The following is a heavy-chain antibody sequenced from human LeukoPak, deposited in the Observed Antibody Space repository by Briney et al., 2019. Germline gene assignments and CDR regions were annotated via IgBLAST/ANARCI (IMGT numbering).Heavy chain of an antibody. Sequence: GGSLRLSCAASGFTFSTYWMHWLRQAPGKGLVWVSRINSGASSTSYADSLRGRFTISRDNAKNTLYLQMDSLRAEDTAVYYCARDYGPYYYGSGSYGVDHWGQGTLVTVSS. CDR1: GFTFSTYW. V-gene: IGHV3-74*01. D-gene: IGHD3-10*01. CDR3: ARDYGPYYYGSGSYGVDH. CDR2: INSGASST. J-gene: IGHJ5*02.